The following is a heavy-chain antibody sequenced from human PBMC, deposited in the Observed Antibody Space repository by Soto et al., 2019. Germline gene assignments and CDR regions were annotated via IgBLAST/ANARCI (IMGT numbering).Heavy chain of an antibody. J-gene: IGHJ6*02. CDR2: IIVLFGTP. Sequence: SVKVSCKASGTFRNYAISWVRQAPGQGVEWMGGIIVLFGTPNYEQKFQDRVTITADEATSTAYMELSSLKSDDTAVYFCARNHSSGWSQAPYCHYGLDVWGQGTTVTVSS. CDR1: GTFRNYA. CDR3: ARNHSSGWSQAPYCHYGLDV. D-gene: IGHD6-19*01. V-gene: IGHV1-69*13.